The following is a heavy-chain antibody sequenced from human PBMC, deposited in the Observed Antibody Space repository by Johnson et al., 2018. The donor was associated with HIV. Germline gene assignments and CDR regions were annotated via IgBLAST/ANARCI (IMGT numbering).Heavy chain of an antibody. D-gene: IGHD6-13*01. V-gene: IGHV3-23*04. J-gene: IGHJ3*02. CDR3: AKGLLIAAAHDAFDI. Sequence: EVQLVESGGGLVQPGGSLRLSCAASGFTFSTYVMTWVRQAPGKGLEWVSVISGSGGSTYYADSVKGRFTISRDNSKNTLYLQMNSLRAEDTAVYYCAKGLLIAAAHDAFDIWGQGTMVTVSS. CDR1: GFTFSTYV. CDR2: ISGSGGST.